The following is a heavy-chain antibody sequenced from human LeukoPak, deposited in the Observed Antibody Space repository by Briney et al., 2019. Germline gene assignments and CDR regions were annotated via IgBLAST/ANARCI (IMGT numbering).Heavy chain of an antibody. CDR1: GGSISSSSYY. V-gene: IGHV4-61*05. Sequence: SETLSLTCTVSGGSISSSSYYWGWIRQPPGKGLEWIGYIYYSGSTNYNPSLKSRVTISVDTSKNQFSLKLSSVTAADTAVYYCARHRGRRQDFDYWGQGTLVTVSS. D-gene: IGHD3-10*01. CDR3: ARHRGRRQDFDY. CDR2: IYYSGST. J-gene: IGHJ4*02.